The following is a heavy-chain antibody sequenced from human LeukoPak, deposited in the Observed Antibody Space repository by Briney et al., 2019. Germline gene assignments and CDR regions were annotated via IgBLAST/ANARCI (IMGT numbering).Heavy chain of an antibody. CDR3: AKGADITMVRARRGYYFDY. CDR1: GFTFSSYA. J-gene: IGHJ4*02. CDR2: ISGSGGST. Sequence: GGSLRLSCAASGFTFSSYAMSWVRQAPGKGLEWVSAISGSGGSTYYADSVKGRFTISRDNSKNTLYLQMNSLRAEETAVYYCAKGADITMVRARRGYYFDYWGQGTLVTVSS. D-gene: IGHD3-10*01. V-gene: IGHV3-23*01.